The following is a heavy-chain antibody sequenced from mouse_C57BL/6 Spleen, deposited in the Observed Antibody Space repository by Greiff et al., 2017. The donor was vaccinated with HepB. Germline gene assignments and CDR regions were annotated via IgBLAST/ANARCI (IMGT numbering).Heavy chain of an antibody. D-gene: IGHD1-1*01. CDR1: GFTFSDYG. CDR3: ARYYGSSLYAMDY. V-gene: IGHV5-17*01. Sequence: EVHLVESGGGLVKPGGSLKLSCAASGFTFSDYGMHWVRQAPEKGLEWVAYISSGSSTIYYADTVKGRFTISRDNAKNTLFLQMTSLRSEDTAMYYCARYYGSSLYAMDYWGQGTSVTVSS. CDR2: ISSGSSTI. J-gene: IGHJ4*01.